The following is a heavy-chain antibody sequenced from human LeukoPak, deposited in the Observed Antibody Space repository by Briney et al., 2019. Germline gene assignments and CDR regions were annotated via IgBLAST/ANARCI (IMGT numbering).Heavy chain of an antibody. Sequence: GESLKISCKGSGYSFTSYRIGWVRQMPGRGLEWMGIIYPGDSDTRYSPSFQGQVTISADKSISTAYLQWSSLKASDTAMYYCARRKGYYGSSDYYAFDYWGQGTLVTVSS. CDR2: IYPGDSDT. CDR1: GYSFTSYR. V-gene: IGHV5-51*01. CDR3: ARRKGYYGSSDYYAFDY. D-gene: IGHD3-22*01. J-gene: IGHJ4*02.